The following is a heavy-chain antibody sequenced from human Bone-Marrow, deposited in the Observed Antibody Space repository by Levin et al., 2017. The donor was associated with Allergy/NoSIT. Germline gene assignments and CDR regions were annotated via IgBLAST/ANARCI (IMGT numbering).Heavy chain of an antibody. CDR2: IVPMSATR. J-gene: IGHJ4*02. CDR1: GDTTRGYA. D-gene: IGHD4-17*01. CDR3: ATTREPGPSTVTIFDY. Sequence: SVKVSCKASGDTTRGYAISWVRQAPGQGLEWMGGIVPMSATRNYAQRFQGRVTITADESTSAAYIEVNSLRSEDTAVYYCATTREPGPSTVTIFDYWGQGTRVTVSS. V-gene: IGHV1-69*13.